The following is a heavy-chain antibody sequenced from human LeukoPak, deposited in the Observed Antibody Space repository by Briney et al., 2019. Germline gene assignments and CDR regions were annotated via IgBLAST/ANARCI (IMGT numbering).Heavy chain of an antibody. CDR3: ARGGGETLSGWTLDY. D-gene: IGHD6-19*01. V-gene: IGHV3-30*04. Sequence: PGGSLRLSCAASGFDFSSYAMHWVRQAPGKGLEWMAVIIYDGSNKNYADSVKGRFTISRDNSRNTLYMKMNSLRVEDTAVYYCARGGGETLSGWTLDYWGQGTLVAVSS. CDR2: IIYDGSNK. CDR1: GFDFSSYA. J-gene: IGHJ4*02.